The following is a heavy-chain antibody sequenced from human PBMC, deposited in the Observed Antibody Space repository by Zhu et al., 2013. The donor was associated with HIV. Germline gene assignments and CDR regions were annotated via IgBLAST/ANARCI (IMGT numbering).Heavy chain of an antibody. J-gene: IGHJ6*02. V-gene: IGHV1-2*02. Sequence: QVQLVQSGAEVKKPGASVKVSCKASGYTFTGYYMHWVRQAPGQGLEWMGWINPNSGGTNYAQKFQGRVTMTRDTSISTAYMELSRLRSDDTAVYYCARFPPYYDILTGKRYGMDVWGQGTTVTVSS. CDR3: ARFPPYYDILTGKRYGMDV. CDR2: INPNSGGT. D-gene: IGHD3-9*01. CDR1: GYTFTGYY.